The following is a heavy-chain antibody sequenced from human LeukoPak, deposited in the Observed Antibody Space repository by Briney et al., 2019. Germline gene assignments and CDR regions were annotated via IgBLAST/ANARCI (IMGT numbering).Heavy chain of an antibody. V-gene: IGHV4-61*02. CDR1: GGSISSGSYY. D-gene: IGHD3/OR15-3a*01. J-gene: IGHJ4*02. CDR2: IYTSGST. Sequence: SETLSLTCTVSGGSISSGSYYWSWIRQPAGKGLEWIGRIYTSGSTNYNPSLKSRVTISVDTSKNQFSLKLSSVTAADTAVYYCAREAARLDPFDYWGQGTLVTVSS. CDR3: AREAARLDPFDY.